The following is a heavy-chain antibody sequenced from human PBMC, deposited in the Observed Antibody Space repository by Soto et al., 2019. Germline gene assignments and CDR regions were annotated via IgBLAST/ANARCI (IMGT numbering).Heavy chain of an antibody. Sequence: GASVKVSCKASGGTFSSYAISWVRQAPGQGLEWMGGIIPIFGTANYAQKFQGRVTITADESTSTAYMELSSLRSEDTAVYYCARVGPYSSGWYAYWGQGTLVTVSS. CDR3: ARVGPYSSGWYAY. CDR2: IIPIFGTA. D-gene: IGHD6-19*01. V-gene: IGHV1-69*13. J-gene: IGHJ4*02. CDR1: GGTFSSYA.